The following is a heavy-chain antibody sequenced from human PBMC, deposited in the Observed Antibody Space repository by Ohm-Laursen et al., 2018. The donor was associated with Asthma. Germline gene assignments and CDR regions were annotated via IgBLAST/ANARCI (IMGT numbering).Heavy chain of an antibody. Sequence: SSVKVSCKASGGTFSSYAISWVRQAPGQGLEWMGGIIPIFGTANYAQKFQGRVTITADESTSTAYMELSSLRSEDTAVYYCAREDSSGYYEDYWGQGTLVTVSS. CDR3: AREDSSGYYEDY. V-gene: IGHV1-69*01. J-gene: IGHJ4*02. D-gene: IGHD3-22*01. CDR1: GGTFSSYA. CDR2: IIPIFGTA.